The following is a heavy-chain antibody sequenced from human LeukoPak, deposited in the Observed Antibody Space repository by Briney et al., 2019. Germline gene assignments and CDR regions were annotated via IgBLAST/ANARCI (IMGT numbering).Heavy chain of an antibody. CDR1: GGSFSGYY. D-gene: IGHD3-22*01. V-gene: IGHV4-34*01. J-gene: IGHJ4*02. Sequence: SETLSLTCAVYGGSFSGYYWGWIRQPPGKGLEWIGEINHSGSTNYNPSLKSRVTISVDTSKNQFSLKLSSVTAADTAVYYCARGRVRPPYYYDSSGYRAGWGQTNIKNTNAPFDYWGQGTLVTVSS. CDR3: ARGRVRPPYYYDSSGYRAGWGQTNIKNTNAPFDY. CDR2: INHSGST.